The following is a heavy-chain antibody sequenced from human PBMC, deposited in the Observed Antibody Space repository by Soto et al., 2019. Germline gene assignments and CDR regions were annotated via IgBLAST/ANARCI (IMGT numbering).Heavy chain of an antibody. D-gene: IGHD3-22*01. J-gene: IGHJ5*02. CDR3: ARMWYSSGYSGWFDP. CDR2: IYSGGST. Sequence: EVQLVESGGGLVQPGGSLRLSCAASGFTVSSNYMSWVRQAPGTGLEWVSVIYSGGSTYYADSVKGRFTISRDNSKNTLYLQLNSLRAEDTAVYYCARMWYSSGYSGWFDPWGQGTLVTVSS. CDR1: GFTVSSNY. V-gene: IGHV3-66*01.